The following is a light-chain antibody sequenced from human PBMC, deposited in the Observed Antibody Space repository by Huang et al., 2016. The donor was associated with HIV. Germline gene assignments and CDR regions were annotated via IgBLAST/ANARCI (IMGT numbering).Light chain of an antibody. V-gene: IGKV1-NL1*01. Sequence: DIQMTQSPSSLSAYVGDRVTITCRASQAISNSLAWYQQKPGKAPKLLLYAASRLESGGPSRFSGSGSGTDFTLTSSSLQPEDFATYYWQQYYATPFDFGPGTKVDIK. CDR3: QQYYATPFD. CDR2: AAS. J-gene: IGKJ3*01. CDR1: QAISNS.